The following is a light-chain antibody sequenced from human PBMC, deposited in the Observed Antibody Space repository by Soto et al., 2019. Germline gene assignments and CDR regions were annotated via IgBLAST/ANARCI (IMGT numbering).Light chain of an antibody. V-gene: IGLV1-44*01. CDR3: AASHDSRNGWV. CDR1: SSNIGSNT. CDR2: SSD. J-gene: IGLJ3*02. Sequence: QSVLTQPPSMSGTPGQRVTISCSGSSSNIGSNTVNWYQQLPGTAPKLLIYSSDQRPSEVPDRVSGSKSGTSASLAISGLQPEDEADYYCAASHDSRNGWVFGGGTKLTVL.